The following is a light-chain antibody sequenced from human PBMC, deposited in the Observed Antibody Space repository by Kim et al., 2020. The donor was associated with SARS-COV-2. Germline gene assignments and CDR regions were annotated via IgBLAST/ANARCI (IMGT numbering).Light chain of an antibody. V-gene: IGKV1-5*01. Sequence: GDRVTITCRASQSISSWLTWYQQKPGKAPKLLIYDASSLESGVPSRFSGSGSGTEFTLTISSLQPDDFATYYCQQYNSYSWTFGQGTKVDIK. CDR3: QQYNSYSWT. CDR1: QSISSW. J-gene: IGKJ1*01. CDR2: DAS.